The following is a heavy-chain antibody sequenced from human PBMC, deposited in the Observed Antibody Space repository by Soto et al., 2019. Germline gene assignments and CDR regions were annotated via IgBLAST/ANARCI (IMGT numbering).Heavy chain of an antibody. V-gene: IGHV4-59*12. CDR1: GDSMSTYY. CDR3: AGRYSYGSFFDY. D-gene: IGHD5-18*01. J-gene: IGHJ4*02. Sequence: SETLSLTCTVSGDSMSTYYWSRIRQPPGKGLEWIGYIYYSGSTNYNPSLKSRVAISVDTSKNQFSLRLSSVTAADTAVYYCAGRYSYGSFFDYWGQGALVTVSS. CDR2: IYYSGST.